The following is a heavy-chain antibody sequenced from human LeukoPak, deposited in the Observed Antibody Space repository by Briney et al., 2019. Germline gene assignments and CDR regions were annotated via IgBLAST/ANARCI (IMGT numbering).Heavy chain of an antibody. D-gene: IGHD2-8*01. CDR2: ISGVNT. CDR3: AKDVCTSPRCLLYSYS. CDR1: GFAFSNYA. Sequence: GGSLRLSCATSGFAFSNYAMSWFRQAPGKGLEWVSGISGVNTYYADSVKGRFTISRDNSKNVLYVQMNRLRVEDTAVYFCAKDVCTSPRCLLYSYSWGQGTLVTVSS. J-gene: IGHJ4*02. V-gene: IGHV3-23*01.